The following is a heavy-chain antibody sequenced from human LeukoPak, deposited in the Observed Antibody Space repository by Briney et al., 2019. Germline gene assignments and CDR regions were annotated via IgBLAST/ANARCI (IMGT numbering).Heavy chain of an antibody. CDR2: ISSSSSTI. CDR3: ARGRYYMDV. V-gene: IGHV3-48*01. CDR1: GFTFSSYS. J-gene: IGHJ6*03. Sequence: PGGSLRLSCAASGFTFSSYSMNWARQAPGKGLEWVSYISSSSSTIYYADSVRGRFTISRDNAKNPLYLQMNSLRAEDTAVYYCARGRYYMDVWGKGTTVTVSS.